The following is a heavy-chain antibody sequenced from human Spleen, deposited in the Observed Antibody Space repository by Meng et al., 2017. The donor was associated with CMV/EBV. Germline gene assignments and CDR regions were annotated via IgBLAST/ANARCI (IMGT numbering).Heavy chain of an antibody. Sequence: AGIAFDDDGMNGVRQAPGEGGEWVSGIKRNGGSTGYADSGKGRVTISRDNAKNALYLQMNSLRAEDTALYYCARGGGITMVRGEADYWGQGTLVTVSS. D-gene: IGHD3-10*01. CDR2: IKRNGGST. J-gene: IGHJ4*02. CDR1: GIAFDDDG. CDR3: ARGGGITMVRGEADY. V-gene: IGHV3-20*03.